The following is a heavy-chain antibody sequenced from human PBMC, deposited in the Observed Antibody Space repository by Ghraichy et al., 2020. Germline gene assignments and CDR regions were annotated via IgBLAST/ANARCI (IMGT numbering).Heavy chain of an antibody. J-gene: IGHJ6*02. CDR1: GFTFSSYS. CDR2: IRSSSSAK. D-gene: IGHD1-26*01. Sequence: GGSLRLSCAASGFTFSSYSMNWVRQAPGKGLEWVSFIRSSSSAKQYADSVKGRFTISRDNAKNTLYLQMNNLRAEDTAVYYCASRVAAGLCHYGLDVWGQGTTVTVSS. V-gene: IGHV3-48*04. CDR3: ASRVAAGLCHYGLDV.